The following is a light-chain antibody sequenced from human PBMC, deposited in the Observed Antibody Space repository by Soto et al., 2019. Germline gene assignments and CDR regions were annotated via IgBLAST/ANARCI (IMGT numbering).Light chain of an antibody. Sequence: EIVLTQSPGTLSLSPGERATLSCRASQSVSSSYLAWYQQKPGQAPRLLIYGASSRATGIPDRFSGSGSGTDFTLNISSLEPEDFAVYYCQQYCSSPYTCGQGPKLEIK. J-gene: IGKJ2*01. CDR1: QSVSSSY. V-gene: IGKV3-20*01. CDR3: QQYCSSPYT. CDR2: GAS.